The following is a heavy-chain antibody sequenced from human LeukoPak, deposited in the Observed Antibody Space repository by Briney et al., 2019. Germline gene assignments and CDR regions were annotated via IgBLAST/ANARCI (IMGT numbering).Heavy chain of an antibody. CDR3: ARGRGSSWYYFDY. CDR1: GGSISSYY. V-gene: IGHV4-4*07. J-gene: IGHJ4*02. D-gene: IGHD6-13*01. Sequence: PSETLSLTCTVSGGSISSYYWSRVRQPAGKGLEWIGRIYTSGNTNYNPSLKGRVTMSVDTSKNQFSLNLSSVTAADTAVYYCARGRGSSWYYFDYWGQGTLVTVSS. CDR2: IYTSGNT.